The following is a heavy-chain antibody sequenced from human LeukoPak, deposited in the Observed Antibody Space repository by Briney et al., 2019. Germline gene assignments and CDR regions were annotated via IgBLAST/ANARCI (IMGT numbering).Heavy chain of an antibody. V-gene: IGHV4-59*08. CDR2: IYYSGSA. Sequence: PSETLSLTCTVSGGSISSYQWSWIRQPPGKGLEWIGNIYYSGSANYNPSLKSRVTISVDTSKNQFSLKLSSVTAADTAVYYCATHPKSCTRGIFITGKACWFDPWGQGTLVTVSS. CDR1: GGSISSYQ. D-gene: IGHD3-10*01. J-gene: IGHJ5*02. CDR3: ATHPKSCTRGIFITGKACWFDP.